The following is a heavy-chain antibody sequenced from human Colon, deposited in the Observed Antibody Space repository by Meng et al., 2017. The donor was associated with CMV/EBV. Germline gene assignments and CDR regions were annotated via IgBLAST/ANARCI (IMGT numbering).Heavy chain of an antibody. Sequence: EVQLVESGGVMVKPWGSLWLSCVASGFTLTNYSMNWVRQAPGKGLEWVSYISSGSTDLNYADSVKGRFTISRDNAKNSLYLQMSSLRADDTALYYCAGDFGDYPCFDCGGQGSLVTVSS. V-gene: IGHV3-21*01. CDR1: GFTLTNYS. D-gene: IGHD4-17*01. CDR2: ISSGSTDL. CDR3: AGDFGDYPCFDC. J-gene: IGHJ4*02.